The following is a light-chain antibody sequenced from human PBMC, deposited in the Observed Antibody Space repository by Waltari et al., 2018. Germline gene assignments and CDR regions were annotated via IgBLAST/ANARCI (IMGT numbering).Light chain of an antibody. CDR2: GAS. CDR1: QCVGRF. Sequence: EIVLTQSLRTLCLSTGERATLSCSASQCVGRFVVWYQQKPGQPPSLLIYGASTRATGLPDRFSGSGSGTDFSLTVSRLEPEDFGLYYCQHNLRLPVTFGQGTKVEIK. J-gene: IGKJ1*01. CDR3: QHNLRLPVT. V-gene: IGKV3-20*01.